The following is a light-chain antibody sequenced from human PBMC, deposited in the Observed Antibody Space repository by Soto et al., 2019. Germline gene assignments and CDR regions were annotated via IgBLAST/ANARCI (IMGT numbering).Light chain of an antibody. CDR1: QNISNW. J-gene: IGKJ1*01. CDR2: KAS. V-gene: IGKV1-5*03. Sequence: DIQMTQSPSTLSASIGDRVTITCRASQNISNWLAWYQQKPGKAPTLLIYKASSLEGGVPSRFSGSASGTEFTLTISSLQPDDFATYYCQHYDGFPWTFGQGTKVEIK. CDR3: QHYDGFPWT.